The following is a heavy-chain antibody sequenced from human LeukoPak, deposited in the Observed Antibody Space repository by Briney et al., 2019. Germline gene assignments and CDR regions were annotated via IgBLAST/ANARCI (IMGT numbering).Heavy chain of an antibody. CDR1: GFTFSSYG. J-gene: IGHJ4*02. D-gene: IGHD3-10*01. CDR2: IRYDGSNK. Sequence: PGGSLRLSCAASGFTFSSYGMHWVRQAPGKGLEWVAFIRYDGSNKYYADSVKGRFTISRDNSKNTLYLQMNSLRAEDTAVYYCAKEKMVRGVIIPKYYFDYWGQGTLVTVSS. CDR3: AKEKMVRGVIIPKYYFDY. V-gene: IGHV3-30*02.